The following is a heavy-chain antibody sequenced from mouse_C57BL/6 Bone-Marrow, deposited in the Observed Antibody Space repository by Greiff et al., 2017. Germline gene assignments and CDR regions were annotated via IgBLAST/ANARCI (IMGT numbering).Heavy chain of an antibody. CDR3: ARYYYGSRPYYYAMDY. CDR1: GFTFSDYG. CDR2: ISSGSSTI. Sequence: EVKVVESGGGLVKPGGSLKLSCAASGFTFSDYGMHWVRQAPEKGLEWVAYISSGSSTISYADTVKGRFTISRDNAKNTLFLQMTSLRSEDTAMYYCARYYYGSRPYYYAMDYWGQGTSVTVSS. V-gene: IGHV5-17*01. J-gene: IGHJ4*01. D-gene: IGHD1-1*01.